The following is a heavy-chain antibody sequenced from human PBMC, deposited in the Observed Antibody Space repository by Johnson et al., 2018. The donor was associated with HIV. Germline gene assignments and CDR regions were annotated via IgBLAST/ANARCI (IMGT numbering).Heavy chain of an antibody. J-gene: IGHJ3*02. CDR2: ISYDGSNT. V-gene: IGHV3-30*14. CDR1: GFSFSTYA. CDR3: ARRFYDSSGAGFDI. D-gene: IGHD3-22*01. Sequence: VQLVESGGGVVQPGRSLRLSCAASGFSFSTYAMHWVRQAPGKGLEWVAVISYDGSNTYYADSVKGRFTISRDNSKNTLYLQMGSLRAEDMAVYYCARRFYDSSGAGFDIWGQGTMVTVSS.